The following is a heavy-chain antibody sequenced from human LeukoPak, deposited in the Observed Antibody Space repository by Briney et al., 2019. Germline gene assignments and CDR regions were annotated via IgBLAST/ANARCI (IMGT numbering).Heavy chain of an antibody. J-gene: IGHJ3*02. CDR3: AKEEPYYADAFDI. CDR2: ISGSGGST. V-gene: IGHV3-23*01. Sequence: GGTLRLSCAASGFTFSSFGMSWVRQAPGKGLEWVSAISGSGGSTYYADSVKGRFTISRDNSKNTLSLQMNSLRAEDTAVYYCAKEEPYYADAFDIWGQGTMVTVSS. D-gene: IGHD3-16*01. CDR1: GFTFSSFG.